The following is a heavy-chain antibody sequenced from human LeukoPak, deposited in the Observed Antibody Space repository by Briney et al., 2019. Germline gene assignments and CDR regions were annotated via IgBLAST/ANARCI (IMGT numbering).Heavy chain of an antibody. D-gene: IGHD3-3*01. CDR1: GYTLTELS. J-gene: IGHJ4*02. CDR2: FDPEDGET. Sequence: ASVKVSCKVSGYTLTELSMHWVRPAPGKGLEWMGGFDPEDGETIYAQKFQGRVTMTEDTSTDTAYMELSSLRSEDTAVYYCATCLNYDFWSAGTYYFDYWGQGTLVTVSS. CDR3: ATCLNYDFWSAGTYYFDY. V-gene: IGHV1-24*01.